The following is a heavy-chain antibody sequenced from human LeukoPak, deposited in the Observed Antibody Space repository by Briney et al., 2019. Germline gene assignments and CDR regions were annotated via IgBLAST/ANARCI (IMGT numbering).Heavy chain of an antibody. D-gene: IGHD2-15*01. CDR3: ASQGGGGATG. Sequence: ASVKVSCKVSGYTLTGLSIHWVRQAPGKGLEWMGGFDPEDGETIYAQRLQGRVTLTEDTSTDTAYMELSSLSFEDTAVYYCASQGGGGATGWGQGTLVTVSS. CDR1: GYTLTGLS. J-gene: IGHJ4*02. CDR2: FDPEDGET. V-gene: IGHV1-24*01.